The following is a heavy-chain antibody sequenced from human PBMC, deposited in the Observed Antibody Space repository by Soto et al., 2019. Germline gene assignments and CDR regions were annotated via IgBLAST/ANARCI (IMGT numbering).Heavy chain of an antibody. Sequence: QVQLVQSGAEVKKPGASVKVSCKASGYTFTGYYMHWVRQAPGQGLEWMGWINPNSGGTNYAQKFQGWVTMTRXXSXSXDYMELSRLRSDDTAVYYCARVGRDGYNYYYYGMDVWGQGTTVTVSS. D-gene: IGHD5-12*01. CDR3: ARVGRDGYNYYYYGMDV. CDR1: GYTFTGYY. V-gene: IGHV1-2*04. CDR2: INPNSGGT. J-gene: IGHJ6*02.